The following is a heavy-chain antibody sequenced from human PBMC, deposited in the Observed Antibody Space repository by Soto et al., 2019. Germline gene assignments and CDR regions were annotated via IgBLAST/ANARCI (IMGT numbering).Heavy chain of an antibody. Sequence: SETRSLTCTVSGGSISRSSYYWGWIRQPPGKGLEWIGSIYYSGSTYYNPSLKSRVTISVDTSKNQFSLKLSSVTAADTAVYYCATPGSRWSGYPTYYFDYWGQGTLVTVSS. V-gene: IGHV4-39*01. CDR1: GGSISRSSYY. CDR3: ATPGSRWSGYPTYYFDY. J-gene: IGHJ4*02. CDR2: IYYSGST. D-gene: IGHD3-3*01.